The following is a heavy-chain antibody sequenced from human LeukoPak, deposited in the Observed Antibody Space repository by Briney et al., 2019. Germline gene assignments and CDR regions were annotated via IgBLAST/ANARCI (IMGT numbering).Heavy chain of an antibody. D-gene: IGHD3-22*01. CDR2: INPNTGAT. Sequence: ASVKVSCKASGYTFTGYYVHWVRQAPGQGLEWMGWINPNTGATNYAQALRGRVTMTRDTSITIFYMGLSSLRTDDTAVYYCARVLRYDDSSGYYAYWGQGTLVTVSS. V-gene: IGHV1-2*02. CDR3: ARVLRYDDSSGYYAY. CDR1: GYTFTGYY. J-gene: IGHJ4*02.